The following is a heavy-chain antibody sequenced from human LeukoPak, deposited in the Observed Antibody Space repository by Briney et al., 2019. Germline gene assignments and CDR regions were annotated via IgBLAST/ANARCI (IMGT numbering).Heavy chain of an antibody. CDR2: ISAYNGNT. Sequence: GASVTVSCTASGYTFTSYGISWVRQAPGQGLEWMGWISAYNGNTNYAQKLQGRVTMTTDTSTNTAYLDLRSLTSDDTAMYYCAREDIVVLTTPMRGGAFDFWGQGTLVTVSS. CDR1: GYTFTSYG. V-gene: IGHV1-18*01. D-gene: IGHD2-2*01. CDR3: AREDIVVLTTPMRGGAFDF. J-gene: IGHJ4*02.